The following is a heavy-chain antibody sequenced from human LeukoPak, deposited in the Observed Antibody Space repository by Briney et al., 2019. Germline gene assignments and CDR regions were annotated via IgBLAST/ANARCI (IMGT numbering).Heavy chain of an antibody. D-gene: IGHD2-15*01. Sequence: SVKVSCTASGGTFSSDAISWVRQAPGQGHEWMGGIIPIFGTANYAQTFQGRVTITADKSTSTAYIELSSLRTEDTAAYYCARDIGGGSCYPECGMDVWGKGTTVTVSS. CDR3: ARDIGGGSCYPECGMDV. V-gene: IGHV1-69*06. CDR2: IIPIFGTA. J-gene: IGHJ6*04. CDR1: GGTFSSDA.